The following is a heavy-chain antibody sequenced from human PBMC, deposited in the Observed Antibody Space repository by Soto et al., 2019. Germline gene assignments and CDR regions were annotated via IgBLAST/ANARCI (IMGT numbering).Heavy chain of an antibody. V-gene: IGHV3-53*02. CDR1: GFTVISNY. D-gene: IGHD1-7*01. Sequence: EVQLVETGGGLIQPGGSLRLSCAASGFTVISNYMSWVRQAPGKGLEWVSVIYSGGSTYYADSVKGRFTISRDNSKNTRDLQMSSLRAADTAVYYCASGSTGTTPYWGQGTLVTVSS. J-gene: IGHJ4*02. CDR3: ASGSTGTTPY. CDR2: IYSGGST.